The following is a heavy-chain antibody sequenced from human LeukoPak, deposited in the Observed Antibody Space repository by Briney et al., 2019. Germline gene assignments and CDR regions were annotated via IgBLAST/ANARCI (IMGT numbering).Heavy chain of an antibody. CDR1: GYTFTTYD. Sequence: ASVKVSCKASGYTFTTYDINWVRQATGQGLEWMGWMNPDSGNTGYAQKFQGRVTMTRSTSISTAYMELSSLTSEDTAVYYCARGWSSRGETYSTLDYWGQGTLVTVSS. D-gene: IGHD2-15*01. CDR3: ARGWSSRGETYSTLDY. V-gene: IGHV1-8*01. CDR2: MNPDSGNT. J-gene: IGHJ4*02.